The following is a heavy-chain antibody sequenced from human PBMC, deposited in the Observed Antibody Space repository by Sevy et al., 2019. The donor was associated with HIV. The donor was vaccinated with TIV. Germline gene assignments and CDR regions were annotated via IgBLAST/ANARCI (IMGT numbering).Heavy chain of an antibody. CDR3: AKARCSGGSCYGPSFDY. D-gene: IGHD2-15*01. Sequence: GESLKISCAASGFTFSSYAMSWVRQAPGKGLEWVSAISGSGGSTYYADSVKGRFTISRDNSKNTLYLQMNSLRAEDTAVYYCAKARCSGGSCYGPSFDYWGQGTLVTVSS. CDR2: ISGSGGST. V-gene: IGHV3-23*01. J-gene: IGHJ4*02. CDR1: GFTFSSYA.